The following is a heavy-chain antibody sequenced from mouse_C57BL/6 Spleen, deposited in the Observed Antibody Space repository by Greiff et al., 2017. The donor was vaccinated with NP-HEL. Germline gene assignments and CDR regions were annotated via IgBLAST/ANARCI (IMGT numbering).Heavy chain of an antibody. V-gene: IGHV5-17*01. CDR2: ISSGSSTN. CDR3: ARSRRLYDGYYDWYFDV. D-gene: IGHD2-3*01. J-gene: IGHJ1*03. Sequence: VQLKQSGGGLVKPGGSLKLSCAASGFTFSDYGMHWVRQAPEKGLEWVAYISSGSSTNYYADIVKGRFTISRDNAKNTLFLQMTSLRSEDTAMYYCARSRRLYDGYYDWYFDVGGTGTTVTVSS. CDR1: GFTFSDYG.